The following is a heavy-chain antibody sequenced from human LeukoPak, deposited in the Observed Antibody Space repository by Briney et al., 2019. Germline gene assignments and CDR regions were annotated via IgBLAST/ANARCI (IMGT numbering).Heavy chain of an antibody. D-gene: IGHD3-9*01. CDR1: GYTFTSYG. J-gene: IGHJ6*02. Sequence: ASVKVSCKASGYTFTSYGISWVRQAPGQGLEWMGWIGAYNGNTNYAQKLQGRVTMTTDTSTSTAYMELRSLRSDDTAVYYCAREAEYYDILTGYYNYYGMDVWGQGTTVTVSS. CDR3: AREAEYYDILTGYYNYYGMDV. CDR2: IGAYNGNT. V-gene: IGHV1-18*01.